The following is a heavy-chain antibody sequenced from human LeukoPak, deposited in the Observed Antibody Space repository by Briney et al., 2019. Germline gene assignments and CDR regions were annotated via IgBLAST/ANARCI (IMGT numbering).Heavy chain of an antibody. V-gene: IGHV3-23*01. CDR1: GFTFSSYA. CDR2: ISGSGGST. J-gene: IGHJ4*02. CDR3: AKGTLYYDFWSGRTYYFDY. Sequence: GGSLRLSCAASGFTFSSYAMSWVRQAPGKGLEWVSAISGSGGSTYYADSVKGRFTIPRDNSKNTLYLQMNSLRAEDTAVYYCAKGTLYYDFWSGRTYYFDYWGQGTLVTVSS. D-gene: IGHD3-3*01.